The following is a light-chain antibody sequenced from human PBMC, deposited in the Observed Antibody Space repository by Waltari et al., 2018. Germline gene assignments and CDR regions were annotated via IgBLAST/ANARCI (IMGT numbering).Light chain of an antibody. CDR2: DIN. J-gene: IGLJ3*02. CDR1: SSDVGANNF. Sequence: QSALTQPRSVSGSPGQSVTISCTGTSSDVGANNFVSWYQHHPDKAPKPIIYDINKRPSGVPARFSGSKSGNTAPLTISWLQAEDEADYYCCSCVGRNIYWVFGGGTKLTVL. V-gene: IGLV2-11*01. CDR3: CSCVGRNIYWV.